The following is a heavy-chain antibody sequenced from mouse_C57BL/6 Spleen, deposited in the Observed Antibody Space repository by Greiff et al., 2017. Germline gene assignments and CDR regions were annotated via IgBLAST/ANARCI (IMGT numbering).Heavy chain of an antibody. V-gene: IGHV1-82*01. CDR1: GYAFSSSW. Sequence: QVQLQQSGPELVKPGASVKISCKASGYAFSSSWMNWVKQRPGKGLEWIGRIYPGDGDTNYNGKFKGKATLTADKSSSTAYMQRSSLTSEDSAVCVCARCDYDVHYAMGDWGQGTSVTAAS. D-gene: IGHD2-4*01. CDR3: ARCDYDVHYAMGD. CDR2: IYPGDGDT. J-gene: IGHJ4*01.